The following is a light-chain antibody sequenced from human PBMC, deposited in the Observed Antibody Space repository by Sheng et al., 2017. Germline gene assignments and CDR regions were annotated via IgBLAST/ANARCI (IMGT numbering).Light chain of an antibody. CDR3: SSRDTSGNHRV. CDR1: SLRTYY. V-gene: IGLV3-19*01. J-gene: IGLJ1*01. CDR2: AKT. Sequence: SSELTQDPAVSVALGQTVRITCQGDSLRTYYASWYQQKPGQAPXLVIYAKTNRPSGIPDRFSGSSSGNTASLTITGAQAEDEADYYCSSRDTSGNHRVFGTGTKVTVL.